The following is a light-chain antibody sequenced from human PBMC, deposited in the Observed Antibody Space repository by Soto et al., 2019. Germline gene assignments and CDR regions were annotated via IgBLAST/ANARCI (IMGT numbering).Light chain of an antibody. V-gene: IGLV1-44*01. CDR2: NNN. Sequence: QSVLTQPPSASGTPGQRVTIACSGSSSNIGSTTVKWYQQLPGTAPKLLIYNNNQRPSGGPDRFSRSKSGTSASLAISGLQSEDEADYYCAAWDDSLNGVVFGGGTKLTVL. CDR1: SSNIGSTT. J-gene: IGLJ3*02. CDR3: AAWDDSLNGVV.